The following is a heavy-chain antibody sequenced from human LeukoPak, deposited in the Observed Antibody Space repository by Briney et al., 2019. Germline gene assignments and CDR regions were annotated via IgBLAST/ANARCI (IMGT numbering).Heavy chain of an antibody. CDR2: ISSSSSTI. D-gene: IGHD6-13*01. V-gene: IGHV3-48*01. CDR3: ARAGQQLVPVPFDY. Sequence: GGSLRLSCAASGFTFSSYSMNWVRQAPGKGLEWVSYISSSSSTIYYADSVKGRFTISRDNSKNTLYLQMNSLRAEDTAVYYCARAGQQLVPVPFDYWGQGTLVTVSS. CDR1: GFTFSSYS. J-gene: IGHJ4*02.